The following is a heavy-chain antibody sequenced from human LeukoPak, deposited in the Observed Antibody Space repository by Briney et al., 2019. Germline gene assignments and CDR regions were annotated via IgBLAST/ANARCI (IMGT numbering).Heavy chain of an antibody. CDR2: ISSSSSYI. CDR1: GFTFSSYS. Sequence: GGSLRLSCAASGFTFSSYSMNWVRQAPGKGLEWVSSISSSSSYIYYADSVKGRFTISRDNAKNSLYLHMNSLRAEDTGVYYCAGDWELLGRGEDYWGQGTLVTVSS. D-gene: IGHD1-26*01. J-gene: IGHJ4*02. CDR3: AGDWELLGRGEDY. V-gene: IGHV3-21*01.